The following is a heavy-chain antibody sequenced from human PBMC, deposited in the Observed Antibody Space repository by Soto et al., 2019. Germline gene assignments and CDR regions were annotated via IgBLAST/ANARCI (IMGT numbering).Heavy chain of an antibody. CDR3: ARMKRITMIVVVITEFYDY. Sequence: SETLSLTCAVCCGSFSGYYWSWIRQPPGKGLEWIGEINHSGSTNYNPSLKSRVTISVDTSKNQFSLKLSSVTAADTAVYYCARMKRITMIVVVITEFYDYWGQGTLVTVSS. D-gene: IGHD3-22*01. CDR2: INHSGST. J-gene: IGHJ4*02. V-gene: IGHV4-34*01. CDR1: CGSFSGYY.